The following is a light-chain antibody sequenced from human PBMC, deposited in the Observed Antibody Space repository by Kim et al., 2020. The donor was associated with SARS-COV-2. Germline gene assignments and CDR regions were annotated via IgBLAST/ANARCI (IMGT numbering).Light chain of an antibody. Sequence: ASIGDRVTITCRASQDISSDLGWFQQKPGKAPKLLIYASSTLQNAVPSRFSGSGSGTDFTLTISSLQPEDFATYYCLQDHSFPLTFGRGTKVDIK. J-gene: IGKJ4*01. CDR3: LQDHSFPLT. CDR2: ASS. V-gene: IGKV1-6*01. CDR1: QDISSD.